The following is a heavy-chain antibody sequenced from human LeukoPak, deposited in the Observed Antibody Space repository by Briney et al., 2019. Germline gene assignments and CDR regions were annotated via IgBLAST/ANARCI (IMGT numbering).Heavy chain of an antibody. CDR2: MNPNSGNT. CDR1: GYTFTSYD. D-gene: IGHD3-10*01. V-gene: IGHV1-8*01. J-gene: IGHJ5*02. CDR3: AREGSGSGGYNWFDP. Sequence: ASVKVSCKASGYTFTSYDINWVRQATGQGLEWMGWMNPNSGNTGYAQKFQGRVTMTRNTSISTAYMELSSLRSEDTAVYYCAREGSGSGGYNWFDPWGQGTLVTVSS.